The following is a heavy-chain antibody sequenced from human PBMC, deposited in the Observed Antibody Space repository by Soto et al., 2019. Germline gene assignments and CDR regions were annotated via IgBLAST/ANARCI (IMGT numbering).Heavy chain of an antibody. Sequence: SETLSLTCTVSGGSISNYYWSWIRQPPGKGLEWIGYIYYSGTTHYSASLRSRVSISVDTSKNQFSLDLSSVTAADTAVYYCATMGTPVTGLYYFDYWGQGTLVTVSS. D-gene: IGHD4-17*01. CDR3: ATMGTPVTGLYYFDY. CDR1: GGSISNYY. CDR2: IYYSGTT. V-gene: IGHV4-59*08. J-gene: IGHJ4*02.